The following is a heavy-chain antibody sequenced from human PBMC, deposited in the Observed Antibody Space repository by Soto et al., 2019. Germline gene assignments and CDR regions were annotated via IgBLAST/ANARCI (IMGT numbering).Heavy chain of an antibody. D-gene: IGHD6-13*01. J-gene: IGHJ4*02. CDR3: TTAGSPSTRDY. CDR1: GIIFSSAW. Sequence: VQLVESGGGLVKPGGSLRLSCAASGIIFSSAWMAWVRQAPGKGLEWVGRIKSNTDGGTTEYAVPVKGRFTISRDDSKNTLYLQMNTLTTEDTAVYYCTTAGSPSTRDYWGQGTLVTVSS. V-gene: IGHV3-15*01. CDR2: IKSNTDGGTT.